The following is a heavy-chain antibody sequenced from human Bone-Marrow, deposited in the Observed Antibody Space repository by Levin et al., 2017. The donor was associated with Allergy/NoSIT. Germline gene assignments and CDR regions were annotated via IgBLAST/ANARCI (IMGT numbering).Heavy chain of an antibody. D-gene: IGHD6-19*01. J-gene: IGHJ4*02. Sequence: SETLSLTCTVSGGSMSSNFFWGWIRQPPGKGLEWIGSVFSGGNTYYKSSLESRITVAVDTSKNQFSLTLTSVTAADTAVYYCMAYSLGWTLGGGHWGQGTLVTVSS. V-gene: IGHV4-39*01. CDR2: VFSGGNT. CDR1: GGSMSSNFF. CDR3: MAYSLGWTLGGGH.